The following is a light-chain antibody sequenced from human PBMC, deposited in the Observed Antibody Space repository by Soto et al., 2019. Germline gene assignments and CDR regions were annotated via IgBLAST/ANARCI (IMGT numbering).Light chain of an antibody. CDR1: QSITNR. V-gene: IGKV1-5*01. J-gene: IGKJ1*01. CDR2: DAL. CDR3: LQDYNYPWT. Sequence: DIQMTQSPSTLSASVGDRVAITCRASQSITNRLAWYQLKPGKAPKVLIYDALNLESGVPSRFSGSGSGTDFTLTISSLQPEDFATYYCLQDYNYPWTFGQGTKV.